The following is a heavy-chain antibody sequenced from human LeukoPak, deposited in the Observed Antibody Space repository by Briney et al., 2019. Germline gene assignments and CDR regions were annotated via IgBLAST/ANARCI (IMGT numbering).Heavy chain of an antibody. CDR2: IYSGGST. CDR3: ARVRAATTIDY. Sequence: GGSLRLSCAASGFTVSSNYMSGVRQAPGKGLEWVSVIYSGGSTYYADSVKGRFTISRDNSKNTLYLQMNSLRAEDTAVYYCARVRAATTIDYWGQGTLVTVSS. D-gene: IGHD2-15*01. J-gene: IGHJ4*02. CDR1: GFTVSSNY. V-gene: IGHV3-53*01.